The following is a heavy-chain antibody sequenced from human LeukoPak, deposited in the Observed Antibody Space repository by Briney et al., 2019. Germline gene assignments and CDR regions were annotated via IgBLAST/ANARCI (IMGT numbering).Heavy chain of an antibody. CDR1: GFTFSTYD. CDR2: ASHDGSIK. D-gene: IGHD6-19*01. CDR3: AKRRNEDSSGWYFDY. Sequence: GRSLRLSCRASGFTFSTYDMHWVRQAPGMGLEWVAVASHDGSIKYYADSVKGRFTISRDNSKNTLYLQMNSLRAEDTAVYYCAKRRNEDSSGWYFDYWGQGTLVTVSS. J-gene: IGHJ4*02. V-gene: IGHV3-30*18.